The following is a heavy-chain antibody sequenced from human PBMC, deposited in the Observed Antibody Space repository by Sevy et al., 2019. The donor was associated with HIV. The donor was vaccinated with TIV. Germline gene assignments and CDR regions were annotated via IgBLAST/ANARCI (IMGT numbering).Heavy chain of an antibody. Sequence: SETLSLTCTVSGGSISSGNYYWSWIRQPAGKGLEWIGRIYTRGDTNYNPSLKSRVTISVDTSKNQFSLKLSSVTAADTAVYYCARESGDCSSTSCYEGVFDYWGQGTLVTVSS. J-gene: IGHJ4*02. CDR2: IYTRGDT. V-gene: IGHV4-61*02. CDR1: GGSISSGNYY. D-gene: IGHD2-2*01. CDR3: ARESGDCSSTSCYEGVFDY.